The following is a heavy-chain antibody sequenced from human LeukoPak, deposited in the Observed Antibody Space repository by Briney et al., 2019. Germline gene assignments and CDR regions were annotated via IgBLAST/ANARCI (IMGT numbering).Heavy chain of an antibody. J-gene: IGHJ4*02. CDR3: ARVADGY. Sequence: GGSLRLSCVASGFTFSTYTMNWIRQAPGKGLEWVSGSIGSGGSAFYADSVKGRFSISRDTSKNTLFLHMNNLRAGDTAVYYCARVADGYWGQGALVTVSS. V-gene: IGHV3-23*01. CDR1: GFTFSTYT. CDR2: SIGSGGSA. D-gene: IGHD5-24*01.